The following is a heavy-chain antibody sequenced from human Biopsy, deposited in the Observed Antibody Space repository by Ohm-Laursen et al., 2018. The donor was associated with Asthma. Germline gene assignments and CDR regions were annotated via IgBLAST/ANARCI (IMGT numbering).Heavy chain of an antibody. Sequence: SVKVSCKFSGYSLTDLSMHWVRQAPGQGLEWMGGHDHEEGGTVNARRFQGSVTMTEDTSTDTAYMELSSLSSDDTAVYYCASDFPKDYARYNFQFWGQGTLVTVSS. J-gene: IGHJ4*02. CDR1: GYSLTDLS. V-gene: IGHV1-24*01. CDR3: ASDFPKDYARYNFQF. D-gene: IGHD4-17*01. CDR2: HDHEEGGT.